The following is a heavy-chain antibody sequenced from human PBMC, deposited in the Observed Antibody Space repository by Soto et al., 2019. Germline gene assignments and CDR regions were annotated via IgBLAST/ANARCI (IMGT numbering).Heavy chain of an antibody. V-gene: IGHV4-34*01. D-gene: IGHD6-19*01. CDR2: VNHNGRN. CDR1: GGSISSNY. CDR3: ARGGSSDWQVAFDF. Sequence: PSETLSLTCTVSGGSISSNYWNWIRQTPGKGLEWIGKVNHNGRNNYNPSLKSRVTISLDMSKNQISLKLTSVTAADTAVYYCARGGSSDWQVAFDFWGQGTMVTVSS. J-gene: IGHJ3*01.